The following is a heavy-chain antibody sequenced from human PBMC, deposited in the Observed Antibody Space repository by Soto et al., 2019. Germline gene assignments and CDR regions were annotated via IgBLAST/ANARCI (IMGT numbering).Heavy chain of an antibody. D-gene: IGHD4-17*01. Sequence: QVQLVESGGGVVQPGRSLRLSCAASGFTFSSYGMHWVRQAPGKGLEWVAVISYHGNDKYYADSVKGRFPISRDNFKSTLYLQMSSLRAEDTARYFCAKDLLHNTVTTCGCWGQGTLVTVSS. J-gene: IGHJ4*02. CDR2: ISYHGNDK. CDR3: AKDLLHNTVTTCGC. V-gene: IGHV3-30*18. CDR1: GFTFSSYG.